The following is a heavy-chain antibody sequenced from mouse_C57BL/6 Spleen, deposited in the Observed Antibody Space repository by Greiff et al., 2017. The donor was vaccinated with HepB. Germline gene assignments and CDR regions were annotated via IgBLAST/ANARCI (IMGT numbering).Heavy chain of an antibody. V-gene: IGHV1-69*01. D-gene: IGHD4-1*01. CDR2: IDPSDSYT. CDR3: ARLGYWDVGFAY. Sequence: QVQLQQPGAELVMPGASVKLSCKASGYTFTSYWMHWVKQRPGQGLEWIGEIDPSDSYTNYNQKFKGKSTLTVDKSSSTAYMQLSSLTSEDSAVYYCARLGYWDVGFAYWGQGTLVTVSA. CDR1: GYTFTSYW. J-gene: IGHJ3*01.